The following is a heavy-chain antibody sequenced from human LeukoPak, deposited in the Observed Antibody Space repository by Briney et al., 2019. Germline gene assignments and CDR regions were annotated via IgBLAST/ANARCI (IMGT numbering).Heavy chain of an antibody. V-gene: IGHV3-30-3*01. CDR1: GFTFSSYA. CDR3: ARDSWGFDY. D-gene: IGHD6-13*01. J-gene: IGHJ4*02. CDR2: ISYDGSNE. Sequence: GGSLRLSCAASGFTFSSYAMSWVRQAPGKGLEWVAVISYDGSNEYYADSVKGRFSISRDSSKDTLYVQMNSLRVEDTAVYYCARDSWGFDYWGQGTLVTVSS.